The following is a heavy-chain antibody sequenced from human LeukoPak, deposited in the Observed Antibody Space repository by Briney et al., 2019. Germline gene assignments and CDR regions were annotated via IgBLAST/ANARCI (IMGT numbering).Heavy chain of an antibody. CDR3: ARHLDSSGYDAFDI. J-gene: IGHJ3*02. Sequence: SETLSLTCAVYGGSFSGYYWSWIRQPPGKGLEWIGYIYYSGSTNYNPSLKSRVTISVDTSKNQFSLKLSSVTAADTAVYYCARHLDSSGYDAFDIWGQGTMVTVSS. CDR1: GGSFSGYY. CDR2: IYYSGST. D-gene: IGHD3-22*01. V-gene: IGHV4-59*08.